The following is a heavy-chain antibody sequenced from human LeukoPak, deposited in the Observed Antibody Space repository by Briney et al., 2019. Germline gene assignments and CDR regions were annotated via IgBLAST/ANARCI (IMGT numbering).Heavy chain of an antibody. CDR1: GGSFSSGSYY. Sequence: PSETLSLTCTVSGGSFSSGSYYWSWIRQPAGKGLEWIGRIYTSGSTNYNPSLKSRVTISVDTSKNQFSLKLSSVTAADTAVYYCARDLYYYGSGSSLTYYYYYMDVWGKGTTVTISS. CDR3: ARDLYYYGSGSSLTYYYYYMDV. D-gene: IGHD3-10*01. V-gene: IGHV4-61*02. J-gene: IGHJ6*03. CDR2: IYTSGST.